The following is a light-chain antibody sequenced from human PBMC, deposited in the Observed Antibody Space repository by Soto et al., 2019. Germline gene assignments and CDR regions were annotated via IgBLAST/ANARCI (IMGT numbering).Light chain of an antibody. J-gene: IGKJ1*01. V-gene: IGKV1-5*01. CDR3: QRYNAFSQT. CDR1: QSINSW. Sequence: DIQMTQSPSTLSASVGDRVTITCRASQSINSWVAWFQQKPGKAPKVLIYDASTLESGVPSRFRGSGSGTEFTLTIDRLQPDDVANYYCQRYNAFSQTFGQGTKVDI. CDR2: DAS.